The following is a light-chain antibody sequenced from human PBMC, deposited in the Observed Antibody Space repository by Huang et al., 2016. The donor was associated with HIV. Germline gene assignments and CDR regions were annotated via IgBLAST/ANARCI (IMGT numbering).Light chain of an antibody. CDR3: LQHHGYPRT. Sequence: DLQLTQSPSAMSASVGDRVSITCRASQGIANYLAWFQQKPGGAPKRLIYAASRLQGGVPSRFSGSGSGTKFTLTISRLQPEDFATYYCLQHHGYPRTFGQGTKV. CDR2: AAS. V-gene: IGKV1-17*03. CDR1: QGIANY. J-gene: IGKJ1*01.